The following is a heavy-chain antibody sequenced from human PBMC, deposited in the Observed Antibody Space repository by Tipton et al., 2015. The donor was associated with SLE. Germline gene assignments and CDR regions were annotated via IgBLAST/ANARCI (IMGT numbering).Heavy chain of an antibody. CDR2: IFYTGTT. Sequence: TLSLTCTVSGDSITTSSYYWGWIRQPPGKGLEWIGSIFYTGTTNYSPSLKSRVTISLDTSKNQFSLKLSSVTAADTAVYYCARHSPNWFDPWGQGMLVTVSS. CDR3: ARHSPNWFDP. CDR1: GDSITTSSYY. J-gene: IGHJ5*02. V-gene: IGHV4-39*07.